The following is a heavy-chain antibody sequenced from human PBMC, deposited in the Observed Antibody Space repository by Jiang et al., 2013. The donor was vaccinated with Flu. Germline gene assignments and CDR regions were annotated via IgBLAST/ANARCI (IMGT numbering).Heavy chain of an antibody. CDR3: ARSTGGTYYFNY. CDR1: GGSISSGGYY. CDR2: IYYSGST. J-gene: IGHJ4*02. V-gene: IGHV4-31*03. D-gene: IGHD1-7*01. Sequence: TLSLTCTVSGGSISSGGYYWSWIRQHPGKGLEWIGYIYYSGSTYYNPSLKSRVTISVDTSKNQFSLKLSSVTAADTAVYYCARSTGGTYYFNYWGQGTLVTVSS.